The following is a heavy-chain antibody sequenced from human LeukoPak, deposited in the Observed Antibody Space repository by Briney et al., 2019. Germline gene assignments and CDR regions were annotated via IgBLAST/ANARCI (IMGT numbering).Heavy chain of an antibody. Sequence: TASETLSLTCTVSGGSISSSSDYWVWIRQPPGKGLAWIGTIYYSGSTYYNPSLKSRVTISVDASKNQFSLKLSSVTAADTAVYYCARVGWYSSGWYYFDYWGQGTLVTVSS. D-gene: IGHD6-19*01. CDR2: IYYSGST. J-gene: IGHJ4*02. CDR3: ARVGWYSSGWYYFDY. CDR1: GGSISSSSDY. V-gene: IGHV4-39*01.